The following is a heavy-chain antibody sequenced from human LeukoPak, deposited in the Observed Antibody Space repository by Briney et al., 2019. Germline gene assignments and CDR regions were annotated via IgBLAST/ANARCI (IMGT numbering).Heavy chain of an antibody. CDR3: ARQGGSFFSFSTFFDY. J-gene: IGHJ4*02. V-gene: IGHV3-7*01. CDR2: IKQDGSEK. D-gene: IGHD1-26*01. Sequence: GGSLRLSCAASGFTFSSYWMSWVRQAPGKGLEWVANIKQDGSEKYYVDCVKGRFTISRDNAKNSLYLQMNGLRAEDTAVYYCARQGGSFFSFSTFFDYWGQGTLVTVSS. CDR1: GFTFSSYW.